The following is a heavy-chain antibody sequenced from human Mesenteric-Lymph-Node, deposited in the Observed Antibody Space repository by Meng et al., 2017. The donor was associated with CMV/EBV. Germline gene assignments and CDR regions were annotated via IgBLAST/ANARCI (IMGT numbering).Heavy chain of an antibody. Sequence: ASVKVSCKASGYTFTGYYMHWVRQAPGQGLEWMGWINPNSGGTNYAQKFQGRVTMTRDTSISTAYMELSRLRSDDTAVYYCARDFGVSCSSTSCYRRDYWGQGTLVTVSS. CDR2: INPNSGGT. D-gene: IGHD2-2*02. J-gene: IGHJ4*02. V-gene: IGHV1-2*02. CDR1: GYTFTGYY. CDR3: ARDFGVSCSSTSCYRRDY.